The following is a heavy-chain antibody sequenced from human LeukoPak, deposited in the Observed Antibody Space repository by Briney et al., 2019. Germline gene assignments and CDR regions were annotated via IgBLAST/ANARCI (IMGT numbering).Heavy chain of an antibody. Sequence: GGSPRLSCAASGFTFSGYWMSWVRQAPGKGLEWLANIKSDGSEKYYVDSVKGRFTISRDNAKNSLYLQMNSLRPEDTAVYYCARISRYGLDYWGQGTLVTVSS. V-gene: IGHV3-7*04. CDR1: GFTFSGYW. CDR3: ARISRYGLDY. D-gene: IGHD3-16*01. CDR2: IKSDGSEK. J-gene: IGHJ4*02.